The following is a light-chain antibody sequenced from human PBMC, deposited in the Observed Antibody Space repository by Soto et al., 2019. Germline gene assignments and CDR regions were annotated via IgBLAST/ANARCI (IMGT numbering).Light chain of an antibody. J-gene: IGKJ1*01. CDR3: MQALQSPWA. Sequence: DIVLTQSPLSLPVTPGEPASISCRSSQSLLYNTGYNYLDWYLQKPGQSPQLLIYLGSNRASGVPDRFSGSGSGTDFTLKISRVEAEDVGVYYCMQALQSPWAFGQGTKVEIK. CDR2: LGS. CDR1: QSLLYNTGYNY. V-gene: IGKV2-28*01.